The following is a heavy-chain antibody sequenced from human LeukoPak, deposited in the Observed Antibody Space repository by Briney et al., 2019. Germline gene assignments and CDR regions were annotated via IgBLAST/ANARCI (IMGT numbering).Heavy chain of an antibody. Sequence: SVNVSCKASGGTFSSYAISWVRQAPGHGLEWMGGIIAIFGTANYAQKCQGRVTITADESTSTAYMDLSRLRSEDTAVYYCARDKLTMVRGVIIRYYYGMDVWGQGTTVTVSS. J-gene: IGHJ6*02. CDR3: ARDKLTMVRGVIIRYYYGMDV. CDR1: GGTFSSYA. CDR2: IIAIFGTA. V-gene: IGHV1-69*01. D-gene: IGHD3-10*01.